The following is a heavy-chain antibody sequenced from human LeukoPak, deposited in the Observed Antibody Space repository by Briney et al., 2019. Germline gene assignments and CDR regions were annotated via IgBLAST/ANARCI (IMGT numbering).Heavy chain of an antibody. D-gene: IGHD3-22*01. CDR2: IYYSGST. Sequence: SETLSLTCTVSGGSISSSSYYWGWIRQPPGKGLEWIGSIYYSGSTYYNPSLKSRVTISVDTSKNQFSLKLSSVTAADTAVYYCARDRGGTYYYDSSGYDLDAFDIWGQGTMVTVSS. V-gene: IGHV4-39*07. J-gene: IGHJ3*02. CDR1: GGSISSSSYY. CDR3: ARDRGGTYYYDSSGYDLDAFDI.